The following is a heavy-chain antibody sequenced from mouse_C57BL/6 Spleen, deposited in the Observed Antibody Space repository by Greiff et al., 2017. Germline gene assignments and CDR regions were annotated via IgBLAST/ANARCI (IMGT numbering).Heavy chain of an antibody. V-gene: IGHV1-55*01. CDR3: ARGDYERGAMDY. CDR2: IYPGSGST. Sequence: VQLQQPGAELVKPGASVKMSCKASGYTFTSYWITWVKQRPGQGLEWIGDIYPGSGSTNYNEKFKSKATLTVDTSSSTAYMQLSSLTSEDSAVYYCARGDYERGAMDYWGQGTSVTVSS. D-gene: IGHD2-4*01. CDR1: GYTFTSYW. J-gene: IGHJ4*01.